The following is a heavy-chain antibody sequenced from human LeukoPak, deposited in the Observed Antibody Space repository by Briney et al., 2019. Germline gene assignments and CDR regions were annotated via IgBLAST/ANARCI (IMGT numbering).Heavy chain of an antibody. D-gene: IGHD2-15*01. V-gene: IGHV1-69*04. CDR2: IIPILGIA. CDR3: ARGYCSGGSCYNNWFDP. J-gene: IGHJ5*02. CDR1: GGTFSSYA. Sequence: SVKVSCKASGGTFSSYAISWVRQAPGQRLEWMGRIIPILGIANYAQKFQGRVTITADKSTSTAYMELSSLRSEDTAVYYCARGYCSGGSCYNNWFDPWGQGTLVTVSS.